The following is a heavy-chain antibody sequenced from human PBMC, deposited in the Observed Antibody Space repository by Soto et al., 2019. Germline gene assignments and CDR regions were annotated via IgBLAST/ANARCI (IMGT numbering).Heavy chain of an antibody. CDR3: VAELDFGKLSVV. Sequence: QVQLEQSGVEVKKPGSSVRVSCKASGDTFKNSVISWVRQAPGQGLEWMGGTIPFFGKTEYAQKFQGRLTITTDESTTTAYMEVSRLTSEDTAVYYCVAELDFGKLSVVWGQGTTVIVSS. V-gene: IGHV1-69*01. J-gene: IGHJ6*02. D-gene: IGHD3-10*01. CDR1: GDTFKNSV. CDR2: TIPFFGKT.